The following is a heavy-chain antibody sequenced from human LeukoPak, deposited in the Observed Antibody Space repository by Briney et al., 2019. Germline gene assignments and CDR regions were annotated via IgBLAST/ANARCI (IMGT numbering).Heavy chain of an antibody. D-gene: IGHD6-13*01. CDR3: AKAAVYSSSWTPFDD. V-gene: IGHV3-11*04. CDR2: ISSSGSTI. Sequence: GGSLRLSCAASGFTFSDYYMSWIRQAPGKGLEWVSYISSSGSTIYYADSVKGRFTISRDNSKNTLYLQMNSLRTEDTAVYYCAKAAVYSSSWTPFDDWGQGTLVTVSS. CDR1: GFTFSDYY. J-gene: IGHJ4*02.